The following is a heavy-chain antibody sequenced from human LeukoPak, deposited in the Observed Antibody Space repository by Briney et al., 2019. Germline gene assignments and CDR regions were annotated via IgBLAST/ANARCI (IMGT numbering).Heavy chain of an antibody. V-gene: IGHV3-74*01. CDR3: AKVIRPRTTIFNSSPGFDY. Sequence: RGSLRLSCAASGFTFSNFWMHWVRQAPEMGLVWVSRINTDGSRTNSVKGRFTISRDNAKNTLYLQMNRLRAEDMALYYCAKVIRPRTTIFNSSPGFDYWGQGTLVTVSS. CDR1: GFTFSNFW. CDR2: INTDGSRT. J-gene: IGHJ4*02. D-gene: IGHD3-3*01.